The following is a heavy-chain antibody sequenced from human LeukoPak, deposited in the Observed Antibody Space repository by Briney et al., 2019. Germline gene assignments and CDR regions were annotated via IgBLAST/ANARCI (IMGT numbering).Heavy chain of an antibody. CDR3: ARVGRDCTKGVCYSHDAFDI. Sequence: SETLSFTSAGYGWSFSGYYWSWIRPPPGKGLEWIGEINHSGSTNSNTSLKSGVIISVDTSKNQFSLKLSSVTAADTAVYYCARVGRDCTKGVCYSHDAFDIWGQGTMVTVSS. V-gene: IGHV4-34*01. CDR2: INHSGST. D-gene: IGHD2-8*01. CDR1: GWSFSGYY. J-gene: IGHJ3*02.